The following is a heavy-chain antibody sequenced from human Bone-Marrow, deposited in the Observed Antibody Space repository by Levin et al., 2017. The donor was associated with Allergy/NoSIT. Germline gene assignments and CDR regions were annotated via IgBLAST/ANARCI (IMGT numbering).Heavy chain of an antibody. CDR3: ARDSMGEASGSFDY. CDR1: GSGFSSYV. CDR2: IVPLFGTS. D-gene: IGHD3-22*01. Sequence: SVKVSCKASGSGFSSYVISWVRQAPGQGPEWMGGIVPLFGTSNYAQKWQGRLTITADTSTNTAYMELSSLASEDTAVYYCARDSMGEASGSFDYWGQGTLVTVS. V-gene: IGHV1-69*06. J-gene: IGHJ4*02.